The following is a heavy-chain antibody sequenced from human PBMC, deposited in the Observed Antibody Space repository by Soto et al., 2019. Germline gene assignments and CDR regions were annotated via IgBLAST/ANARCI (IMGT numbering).Heavy chain of an antibody. CDR3: ARARRYCSSTSCDNWFDP. J-gene: IGHJ5*02. Sequence: GGSLRLSCAASGFTFSSYAMSWVRQAPGKGLEWVSAISGSGGSTYYADSVKGRFTISRDNSKNTLYLQMNSLRAEDTAVYYCARARRYCSSTSCDNWFDPWGQGALVTVSS. CDR1: GFTFSSYA. V-gene: IGHV3-23*01. D-gene: IGHD2-2*01. CDR2: ISGSGGST.